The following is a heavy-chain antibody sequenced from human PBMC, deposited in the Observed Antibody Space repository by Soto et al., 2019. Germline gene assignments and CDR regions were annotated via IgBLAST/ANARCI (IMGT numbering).Heavy chain of an antibody. CDR3: ARLVYDTRLNYMYFDF. CDR1: AVSISGGNW. CDR2: IFHDGTA. V-gene: IGHV4-4*02. Sequence: PSETLSLTCAVAAVSISGGNWLTWFRQTPQRGLEYIGEIFHDGTANYYPSFERRVAISVDTSKNHFSLKLTSVTAADTAIYFCARLVYDTRLNYMYFDFWGQGALVTVSS. J-gene: IGHJ4*02. D-gene: IGHD2-8*01.